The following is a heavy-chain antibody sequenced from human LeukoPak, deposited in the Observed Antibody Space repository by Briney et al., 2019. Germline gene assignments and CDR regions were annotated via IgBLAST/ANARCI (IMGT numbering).Heavy chain of an antibody. CDR3: ASRVGIVGATGVFDH. J-gene: IGHJ5*02. CDR1: GFTVSSNY. D-gene: IGHD1-26*01. V-gene: IGHV3-66*01. CDR2: ILSDGST. Sequence: GGSLRLSCAASGFTVSSNYMSWVRPATGKGLEWDSVILSDGSTSYADSVKGRFTISRDNSKNTVYLQMNSLRAEDTAVYYCASRVGIVGATGVFDHWGQGTLVTVSS.